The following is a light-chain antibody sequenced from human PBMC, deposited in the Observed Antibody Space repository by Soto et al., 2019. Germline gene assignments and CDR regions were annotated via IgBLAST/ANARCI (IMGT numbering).Light chain of an antibody. Sequence: LTQPPSASGTPGQRVTISCSGSSSNIGSNYVYWYQQLPGTAPKLLIYRNNQRPSGVPDRFSGSKSGTSASLAISGLRSEDEADYYCAAWDDSLSGQGVFGGGTQLTVL. CDR3: AAWDDSLSGQGV. J-gene: IGLJ3*02. CDR1: SSNIGSNY. CDR2: RNN. V-gene: IGLV1-47*01.